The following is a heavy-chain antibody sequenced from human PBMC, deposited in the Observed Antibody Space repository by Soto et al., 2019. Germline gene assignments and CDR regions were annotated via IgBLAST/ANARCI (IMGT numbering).Heavy chain of an antibody. J-gene: IGHJ6*02. Sequence: GASVKVSWKASGYRFSTYGISWGRQAPGQRVEWVGGISTSNGYTNYAQKFQGRVSMTTDTSTNTAFMEVRSLRSDDTAFYFCARDRSFALLEWSPSDPYGMDVWGQGTSVTVSS. D-gene: IGHD3-3*01. CDR3: ARDRSFALLEWSPSDPYGMDV. CDR2: ISTSNGYT. CDR1: GYRFSTYG. V-gene: IGHV1-18*01.